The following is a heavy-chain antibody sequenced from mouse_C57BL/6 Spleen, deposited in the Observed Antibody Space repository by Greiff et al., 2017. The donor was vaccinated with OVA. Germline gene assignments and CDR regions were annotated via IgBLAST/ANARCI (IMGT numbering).Heavy chain of an antibody. D-gene: IGHD2-5*01. V-gene: IGHV1-15*01. Sequence: QVQLKQSGAELVRPGASVTLSCKASGYTFTDYEMHWVKQTPVHGLEWIGAIDPETGGTAYNQKFKGKAILTADKSSSTAYMELRSLTSEDSAVYYCTRASNYDDAMDYWGQGTSVTVSS. CDR2: IDPETGGT. CDR3: TRASNYDDAMDY. CDR1: GYTFTDYE. J-gene: IGHJ4*01.